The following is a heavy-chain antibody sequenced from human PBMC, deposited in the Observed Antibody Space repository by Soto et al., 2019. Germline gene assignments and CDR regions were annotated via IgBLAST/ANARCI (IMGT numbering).Heavy chain of an antibody. J-gene: IGHJ1*01. D-gene: IGHD2-2*01. V-gene: IGHV4-61*01. CDR3: ARGRYCSSTSCGEYFQH. Sequence: QVQLQESGPGLVKPSETLSLTCTVSGGSVSSGSYYWSWIRQPPGKGLEWIGYIYYSGSTNYNPSLKSRVTISVDTSKNQFSLKLSSVTAADTAVYYCARGRYCSSTSCGEYFQHWGQGTLVTVSS. CDR1: GGSVSSGSYY. CDR2: IYYSGST.